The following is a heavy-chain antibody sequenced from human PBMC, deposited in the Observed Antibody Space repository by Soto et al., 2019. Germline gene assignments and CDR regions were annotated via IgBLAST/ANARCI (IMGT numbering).Heavy chain of an antibody. CDR3: ARRGNYYYYMDV. V-gene: IGHV4-34*01. CDR2: INHSGST. CDR1: GGSFSGYY. J-gene: IGHJ6*03. Sequence: SETLSLTCAVYGGSFSGYYWSWICQPPGKGLEWIGEINHSGSTNYNPSLKSRVTISVDTSKNQFSLKLSSVTAADTAVYYCARRGNYYYYMDVWGKGTTVTVS.